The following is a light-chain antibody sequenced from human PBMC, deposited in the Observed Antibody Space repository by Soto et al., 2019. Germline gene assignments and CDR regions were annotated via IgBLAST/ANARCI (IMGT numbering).Light chain of an antibody. J-gene: IGLJ1*01. CDR2: DVS. Sequence: SRTPPPPPSGAPGQSITPSRPWNTSDVGGYNYVSWYQQHPGKAPKFMIYDVSNRPSGVSNRFSGSKSGNTASLTISGLQAEDEADYYCSSYTSSSTLVFGTGTKVTVL. V-gene: IGLV2-14*01. CDR3: SSYTSSSTLV. CDR1: TSDVGGYNY.